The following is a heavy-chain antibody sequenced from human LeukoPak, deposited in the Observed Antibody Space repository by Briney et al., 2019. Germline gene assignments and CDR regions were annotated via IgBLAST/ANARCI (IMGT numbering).Heavy chain of an antibody. J-gene: IGHJ3*02. CDR3: ARGDRSSSILEDAFDI. CDR1: GYTFTGNY. D-gene: IGHD6-6*01. CDR2: INPNSGGT. Sequence: ASVKVSCRASGYTFTGNYKHWVRQAPGQGLEWMGWINPNSGGTKFAQKFQGRVTMTRDTSISTAYMDLSRLTSDDTAVYYCARGDRSSSILEDAFDIWGQGTLVTVSS. V-gene: IGHV1-2*02.